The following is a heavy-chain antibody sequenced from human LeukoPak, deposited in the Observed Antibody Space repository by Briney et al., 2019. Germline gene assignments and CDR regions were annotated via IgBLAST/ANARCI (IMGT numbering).Heavy chain of an antibody. CDR2: IYYSGST. V-gene: IGHV4-31*03. CDR1: GGSISSGGYY. D-gene: IGHD3-10*01. CDR3: ARGKPRITMADPYYFDY. J-gene: IGHJ4*02. Sequence: NASQTLSLTCTVSGGSISSGGYYWSWIRQHPGKGLEWIGYIYYSGSTYYNPSLKSRVTISVDTSKNQFSLKLSSVTAADTAVYYCARGKPRITMADPYYFDYWGQGTLVTVSS.